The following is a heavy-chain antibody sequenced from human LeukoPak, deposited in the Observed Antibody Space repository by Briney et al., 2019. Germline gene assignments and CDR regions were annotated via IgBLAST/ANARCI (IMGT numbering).Heavy chain of an antibody. CDR1: GFTFSSYA. J-gene: IGHJ4*02. CDR2: IKQDGSEK. D-gene: IGHD2-2*02. Sequence: GGSLRLSCAASGFTFSSYAMSWVRQAPGKGLEWVANIKQDGSEKYYVDSVKGRFTISRDNAKNSLYLQMNSLRAEDTAVYYCARPYCSSTSCHIPPSYWGQGTLVTVSS. V-gene: IGHV3-7*01. CDR3: ARPYCSSTSCHIPPSY.